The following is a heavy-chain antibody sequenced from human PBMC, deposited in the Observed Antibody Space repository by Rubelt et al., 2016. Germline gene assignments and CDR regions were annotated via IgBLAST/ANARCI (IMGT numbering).Heavy chain of an antibody. D-gene: IGHD1-26*01. CDR3: ARHGSGRNYYNYGMDV. V-gene: IGHV4-4*02. Sequence: QVQLQESGPGLVKPSGTLSLTCAVSGGSISSTNWWSWVRQPPGKGLEWIGEMYHRGSTNYNPSTKSRVTRSEDKPKNQFSRKLMSVTAADTAVYYCARHGSGRNYYNYGMDVRGQGTTVTVSS. J-gene: IGHJ6*02. CDR1: GGSISSTNW. CDR2: MYHRGST.